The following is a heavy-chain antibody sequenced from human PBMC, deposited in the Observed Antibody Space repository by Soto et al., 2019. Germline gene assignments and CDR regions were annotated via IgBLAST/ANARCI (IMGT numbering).Heavy chain of an antibody. D-gene: IGHD1-1*01. Sequence: QVHLVQSGAEVKKPGASVKVSCKGSGYAFTTYGITWVRQAPGQGLEWMGWISAHTGNTNYAQKLQGRVTVTRDTSTSTAYMGLRSLRSADTAVYYCARGRYGDYWGQGALVTVSS. CDR3: ARGRYGDY. CDR1: GYAFTTYG. J-gene: IGHJ4*02. V-gene: IGHV1-18*01. CDR2: ISAHTGNT.